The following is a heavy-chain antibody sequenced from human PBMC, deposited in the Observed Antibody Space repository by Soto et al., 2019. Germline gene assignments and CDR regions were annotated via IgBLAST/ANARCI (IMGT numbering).Heavy chain of an antibody. CDR2: IYYSGST. Sequence: TSETLSLTCTVSGGSISSYYWSWIRQPPGKGLEWIGYIYYSGSTNYNPSLKSRVTISVDTSKNQFSLKLSSVTVADTAVYYCARGAVPAAINYWGQGTLVTVSS. CDR3: ARGAVPAAINY. CDR1: GGSISSYY. V-gene: IGHV4-59*01. D-gene: IGHD2-2*01. J-gene: IGHJ4*02.